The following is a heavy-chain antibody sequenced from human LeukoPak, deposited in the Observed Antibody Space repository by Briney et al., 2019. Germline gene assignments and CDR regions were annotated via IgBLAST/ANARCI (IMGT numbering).Heavy chain of an antibody. J-gene: IGHJ6*02. CDR2: IDSDGSNT. CDR3: ARGVTGSLSGLYGLDV. D-gene: IGHD1-20*01. V-gene: IGHV3-74*01. Sequence: GGSLRLSCAASGFTFNNYWMHWVRQAPGKGLVWASRIDSDGSNTNYADSVKGRFTISRDNAKNTLYLQMNSLRAEDTAVYYCARGVTGSLSGLYGLDVWGQGTTVTVSS. CDR1: GFTFNNYW.